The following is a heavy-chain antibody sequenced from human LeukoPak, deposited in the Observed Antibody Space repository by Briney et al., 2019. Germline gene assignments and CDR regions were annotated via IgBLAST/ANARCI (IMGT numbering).Heavy chain of an antibody. J-gene: IGHJ5*01. V-gene: IGHV3-64*01. CDR3: ASLSSGWYGF. Sequence: GGSLRLSCAASGFTFSSYAMHWVRQAPGKGLEYVSAISSNGGSTYYANSVKGRFTISRDNSKNTLYLQMGSLRAEDMAVYYCASLSSGWYGFWGQGTLVTVSS. CDR1: GFTFSSYA. CDR2: ISSNGGST. D-gene: IGHD6-19*01.